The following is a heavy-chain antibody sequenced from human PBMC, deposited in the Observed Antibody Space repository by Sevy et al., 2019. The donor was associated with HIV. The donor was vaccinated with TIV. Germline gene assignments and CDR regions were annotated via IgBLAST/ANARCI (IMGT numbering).Heavy chain of an antibody. V-gene: IGHV1-2*06. Sequence: ASVKVSCKASGYTFTGYYMHWVRQAPGQGLEWMGRINPNSGGRNNAQKLQGRVTLTRETSISTAYMELSRLRSDDTAVYYWASDLYGGKDYWGQGTLVTVSS. CDR1: GYTFTGYY. CDR3: ASDLYGGKDY. D-gene: IGHD4-17*01. CDR2: INPNSGGR. J-gene: IGHJ4*02.